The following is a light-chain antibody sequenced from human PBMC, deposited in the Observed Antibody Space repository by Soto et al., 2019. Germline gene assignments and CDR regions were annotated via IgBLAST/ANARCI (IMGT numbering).Light chain of an antibody. CDR1: QSVSSDY. J-gene: IGKJ1*01. CDR2: GAS. Sequence: EIVLPQSPNTLSLSPGERATLSCRASQSVSSDYLVWYQQKPGQAPRLLIYGASSRATGIPDRFSGSGSGTDFTLTISRLEPEDFAVYYCQQYGSSPPVTFGQGTKVDIK. CDR3: QQYGSSPPVT. V-gene: IGKV3-20*01.